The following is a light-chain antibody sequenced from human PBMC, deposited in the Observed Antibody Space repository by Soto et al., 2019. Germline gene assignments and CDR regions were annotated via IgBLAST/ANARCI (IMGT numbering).Light chain of an antibody. CDR2: DAS. CDR3: LQHNSYPLT. Sequence: IQMTQSPSTLSASVGDRVTMTCRASQSISSWLAWYQQKPGKAPKLLIYDASSLESGVPSRFSGSGSGTEFTLTISSLQPEDFATYYCLQHNSYPLTLGGRTKVDI. CDR1: QSISSW. V-gene: IGKV1-5*01. J-gene: IGKJ4*01.